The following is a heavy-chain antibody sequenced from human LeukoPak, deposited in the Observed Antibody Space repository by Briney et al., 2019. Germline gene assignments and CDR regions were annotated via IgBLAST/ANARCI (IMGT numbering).Heavy chain of an antibody. J-gene: IGHJ6*02. Sequence: SETLSLTCTVSGGSNSSYYWSWIRQPPGKGLEWIGYIYYSGSTNYNPSLKSRVTISVDTSKNQFSLQLNSVTPEDTAVYYCARLEGYYYGSGSYPYYGMDVWGQGTTVTVSS. D-gene: IGHD3-10*01. CDR2: IYYSGST. CDR3: ARLEGYYYGSGSYPYYGMDV. CDR1: GGSNSSYY. V-gene: IGHV4-59*12.